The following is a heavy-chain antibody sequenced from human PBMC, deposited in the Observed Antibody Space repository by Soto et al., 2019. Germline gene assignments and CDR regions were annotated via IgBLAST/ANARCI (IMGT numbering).Heavy chain of an antibody. CDR2: ISSSSSYI. J-gene: IGHJ4*02. CDR3: ARDFGGIVVVPAAIDY. Sequence: EVQLVESGGGLVKPGGSLRLSCAASGFTFSSYSMNWVRQAPGKGLEWVSSISSSSSYIYYADSVKGRFTISRDNAKNSLYLQMNSLRAEDTAVYYCARDFGGIVVVPAAIDYWGQGTLVTVSS. V-gene: IGHV3-21*01. CDR1: GFTFSSYS. D-gene: IGHD2-2*02.